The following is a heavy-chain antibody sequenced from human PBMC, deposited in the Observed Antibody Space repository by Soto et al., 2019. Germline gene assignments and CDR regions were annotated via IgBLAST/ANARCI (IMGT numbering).Heavy chain of an antibody. D-gene: IGHD1-20*01. CDR1: EYTFTSYD. Sequence: QVQLVQSGAEVKKPGASVKVSCKASEYTFTSYDINWVRQAPGQGLEWVGWMTPNSGDTGYAQTFQGRVTLTRDTSRCTAYMELSSMSSEDTPVYYCARHLYNTGSFDHLGQGTLVTVSS. CDR3: ARHLYNTGSFDH. J-gene: IGHJ4*02. V-gene: IGHV1-8*02. CDR2: MTPNSGDT.